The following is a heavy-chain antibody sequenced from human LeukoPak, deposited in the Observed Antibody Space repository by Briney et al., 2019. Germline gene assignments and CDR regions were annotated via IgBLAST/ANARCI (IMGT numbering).Heavy chain of an antibody. CDR1: GGSISSYY. Sequence: PSETLSLTCTVSGGSISSYYWSWIRQPPGKGLEWIGYIYYSGSTNYNPSLKSRVTISVDTSKNQFSLKLSSVTAADTAVYYCARGDYGDYDPSYWYLDLWGRGTLVTVSS. V-gene: IGHV4-59*01. J-gene: IGHJ2*01. CDR3: ARGDYGDYDPSYWYLDL. CDR2: IYYSGST. D-gene: IGHD4-17*01.